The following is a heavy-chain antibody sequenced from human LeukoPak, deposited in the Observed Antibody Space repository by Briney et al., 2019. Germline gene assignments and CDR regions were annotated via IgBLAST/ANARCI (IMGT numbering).Heavy chain of an antibody. CDR3: ARVSPSGSIDY. CDR1: GFTFSSYA. Sequence: PGGSLRLSCAASGFTFSSYAMHWVRQAPGKGLEYVSAISSNGGSTYYANSVKGRFTISRDNSKNTLYLQMGSLRAEDMAVYYCARVSPSGSIDYWGQGTLVTVSS. V-gene: IGHV3-64*01. D-gene: IGHD1-26*01. J-gene: IGHJ4*02. CDR2: ISSNGGST.